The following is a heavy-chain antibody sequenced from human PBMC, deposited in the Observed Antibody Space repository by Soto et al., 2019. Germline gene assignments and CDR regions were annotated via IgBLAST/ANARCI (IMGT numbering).Heavy chain of an antibody. CDR3: AKDNNWNGRYYYYFYGMDV. CDR2: ISWNSGSI. CDR1: GFTFDDYA. Sequence: EVQLVESGGGLLQPGRSLRLSCAASGFTFDDYAMHWVRQAPGKGLEWVSGISWNSGSIGYADSVKGRFTISRDNAKNXLXXQMNSRRAEDTAWYYCAKDNNWNGRYYYYFYGMDVWGQGTTVTVSS. J-gene: IGHJ6*02. D-gene: IGHD1-1*01. V-gene: IGHV3-9*01.